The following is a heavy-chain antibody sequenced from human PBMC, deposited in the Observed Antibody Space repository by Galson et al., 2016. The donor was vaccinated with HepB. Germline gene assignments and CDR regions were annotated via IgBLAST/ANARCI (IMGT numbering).Heavy chain of an antibody. Sequence: SLRLSCAASGFTFSTYWMHWIRQAPGKGLEWVSRIGGAGIRTNSVDSVKGRFTTSRDTTKNMLHLQMNSLRAEDTAVYYCTRDRDARPYDSWGQGTLVTVSS. D-gene: IGHD5-24*01. CDR1: GFTFSTYW. V-gene: IGHV3-74*01. J-gene: IGHJ4*02. CDR3: TRDRDARPYDS. CDR2: IGGAGIRT.